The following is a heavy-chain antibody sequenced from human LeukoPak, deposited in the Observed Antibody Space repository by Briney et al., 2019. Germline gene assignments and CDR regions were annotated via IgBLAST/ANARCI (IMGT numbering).Heavy chain of an antibody. CDR2: IYPGDSDT. V-gene: IGHV5-51*01. CDR1: GCSFTSYW. Sequence: GESLKISCKGSGCSFTSYWIGWVRQMPGKGLEWMGIIYPGDSDTRYSPSFQGQVTISADKSISTAYLQWSSLKASDTAMYYCATFQADYDSSGYAAFDIWGQGTMVTVSS. CDR3: ATFQADYDSSGYAAFDI. J-gene: IGHJ3*02. D-gene: IGHD3-22*01.